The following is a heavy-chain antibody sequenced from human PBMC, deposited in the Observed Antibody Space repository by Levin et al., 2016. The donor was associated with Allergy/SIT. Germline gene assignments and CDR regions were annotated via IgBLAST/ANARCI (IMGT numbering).Heavy chain of an antibody. CDR1: GFTFDDYA. J-gene: IGHJ3*02. CDR3: ARGFYDSSGYYYVGAFDI. Sequence: GGSLRLSCAASGFTFDDYAMHWVRQAPGKGLEWVSLISGDGGSTYYADSVKGRFTISRDNAKNSLYLQMNSLRAEDTAVYYCARGFYDSSGYYYVGAFDIWGQGTMVTVSS. CDR2: ISGDGGST. V-gene: IGHV3-43*02. D-gene: IGHD3-22*01.